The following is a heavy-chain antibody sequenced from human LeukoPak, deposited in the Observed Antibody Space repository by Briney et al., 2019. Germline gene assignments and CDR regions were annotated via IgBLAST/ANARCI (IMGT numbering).Heavy chain of an antibody. D-gene: IGHD3-10*01. V-gene: IGHV3-23*01. CDR3: ARGRGSGWFDP. CDR2: ISGSGGST. CDR1: GFTFSSYA. J-gene: IGHJ5*02. Sequence: GGSLRLSCAASGFTFSSYAMSGVRQAPGKGLEWVSAISGSGGSTYYADSVKGRFTISRHNSKNTLYLQMNSLRAEDTAVYYCARGRGSGWFDPWGQGTLVTVSS.